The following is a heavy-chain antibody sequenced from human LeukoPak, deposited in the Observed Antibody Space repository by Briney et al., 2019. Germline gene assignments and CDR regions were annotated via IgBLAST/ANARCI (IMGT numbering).Heavy chain of an antibody. V-gene: IGHV1-69*04. Sequence: GASVKVSCKASGGTFSSYAISWVRQAPGQGLEWMGRIIPILGIANYAQKFQGRVTITADKSTSTAYMELSSLRSEDTAVYYCVPTAVNGMDVWGQGTMVTVSS. D-gene: IGHD4-17*01. CDR1: GGTFSSYA. J-gene: IGHJ6*02. CDR3: VPTAVNGMDV. CDR2: IIPILGIA.